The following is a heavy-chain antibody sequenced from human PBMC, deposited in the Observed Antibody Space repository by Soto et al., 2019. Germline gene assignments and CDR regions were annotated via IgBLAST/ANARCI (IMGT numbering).Heavy chain of an antibody. J-gene: IGHJ5*02. Sequence: ASVKVSCKASGYTFTNSDINWVRQAPGQGLEWMGWMNPDSGHAAYAQKFQGRVTITADESTSTAYMELSSLRSEDTAVYYCARGVAAAGSPVSWGQGTLVTVSS. CDR3: ARGVAAAGSPVS. CDR2: MNPDSGHA. CDR1: GYTFTNSD. V-gene: IGHV1-8*01. D-gene: IGHD6-13*01.